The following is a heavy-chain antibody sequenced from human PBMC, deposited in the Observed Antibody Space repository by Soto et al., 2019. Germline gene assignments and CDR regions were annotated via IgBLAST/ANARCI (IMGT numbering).Heavy chain of an antibody. D-gene: IGHD4-17*01. CDR1: GGSISSGGYY. V-gene: IGHV4-31*03. CDR2: IYYGGST. Sequence: QVQLQESGPGLVKPSQTLSLTCTVSGGSISSGGYYWSWIRQHPGKGLEWIGYIYYGGSTYYNPSLKSRVTISVDTSKNQFSLKLSSVTAADTAVYYCARVGWDYGDETSYYCYGMDVWGQGTTVTGSS. J-gene: IGHJ6*02. CDR3: ARVGWDYGDETSYYCYGMDV.